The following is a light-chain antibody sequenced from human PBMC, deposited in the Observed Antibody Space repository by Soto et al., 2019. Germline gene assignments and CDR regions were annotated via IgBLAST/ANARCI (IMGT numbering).Light chain of an antibody. CDR2: DAS. CDR1: QTIITW. CDR3: QQSYSTHPLT. Sequence: DIQMTQSPSTLSASVGERVTITCRASQTIITWLAWYQQKPGKAPELLIYDASTLESGVPSRFSGSGSGTDFTLTISSLQPEDFATYYCQQSYSTHPLTFGGGTKVDI. J-gene: IGKJ4*01. V-gene: IGKV1-5*01.